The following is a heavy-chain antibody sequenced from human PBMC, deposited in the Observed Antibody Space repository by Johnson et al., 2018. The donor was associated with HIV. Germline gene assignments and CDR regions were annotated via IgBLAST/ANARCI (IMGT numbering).Heavy chain of an antibody. V-gene: IGHV3-30*02. D-gene: IGHD3-22*01. CDR2: IRYDGSNK. J-gene: IGHJ3*02. CDR3: AKDVGNYWPDSFDI. Sequence: QVQLVESGGGLIQPGGSLRLSCAASGFTFSSYGMHWVRQAPGKGLEWVAFIRYDGSNKYYADSVQGRFTISRDKSENTLYLQMNSLRDEDTAVYYCAKDVGNYWPDSFDIWGQGTMVTVSS. CDR1: GFTFSSYG.